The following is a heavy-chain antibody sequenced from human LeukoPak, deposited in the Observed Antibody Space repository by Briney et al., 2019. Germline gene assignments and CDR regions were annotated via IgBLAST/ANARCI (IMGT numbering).Heavy chain of an antibody. Sequence: ASVKVSCKASGGTFSSYAISWVRQAPGQGLEWMGIINPSGGSTSYAQKFQGRVTMTRDTSTSTVYMELSSLRSEDTAVYYCAREQSDYGDYVFLFDYWGQGTLVTVSS. CDR2: INPSGGST. D-gene: IGHD4-17*01. V-gene: IGHV1-46*01. CDR3: AREQSDYGDYVFLFDY. CDR1: GGTFSSYA. J-gene: IGHJ4*02.